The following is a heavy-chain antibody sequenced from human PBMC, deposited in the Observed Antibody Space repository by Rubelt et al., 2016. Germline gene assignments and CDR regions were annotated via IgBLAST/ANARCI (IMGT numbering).Heavy chain of an antibody. J-gene: IGHJ4*02. D-gene: IGHD3-16*02. CDR2: ISGSGGST. Sequence: EVQLVESGGGVVRPGGSLGLSCAASGFTFSSYAMNWVRQAPGKGLEWVAGISGSGGSTYYADSVKGRFTISRDNSKNTLYLQMNSLRAEDTAVYYCARSLERLGELSSGYWGQGTLVTVSS. V-gene: IGHV3-23*04. CDR1: GFTFSSYA. CDR3: ARSLERLGELSSGY.